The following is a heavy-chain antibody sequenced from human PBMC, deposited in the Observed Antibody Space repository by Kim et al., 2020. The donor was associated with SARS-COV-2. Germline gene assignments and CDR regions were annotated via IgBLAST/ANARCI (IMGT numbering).Heavy chain of an antibody. CDR1: GFTSTSGW. Sequence: GGSLRLSCAASGFTSTSGWMNWVRQTPGKWLEWVALIKYDGSETKYVDSVKGRFTISRDSAIMYLQMNSLRAEDTALYYCAGGGGWLIEHWGRGTLVTVSS. J-gene: IGHJ1*01. D-gene: IGHD6-19*01. V-gene: IGHV3-7*05. CDR2: IKYDGSET. CDR3: AGGGGWLIEH.